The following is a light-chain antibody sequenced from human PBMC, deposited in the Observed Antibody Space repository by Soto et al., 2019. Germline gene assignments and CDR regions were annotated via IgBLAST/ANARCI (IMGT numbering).Light chain of an antibody. CDR3: PHYDSYSGT. J-gene: IGKJ3*01. CDR2: RAS. CDR1: QSINSW. Sequence: DIQMTQSPSTLSASVGDRVTITCLASQSINSWLAWYQQKPGKAPRLLIYRASSLEGGVPSRFSGSGSGAEFTLTISSLQPDDFATYYCPHYDSYSGTFGPGTKVDIK. V-gene: IGKV1-5*03.